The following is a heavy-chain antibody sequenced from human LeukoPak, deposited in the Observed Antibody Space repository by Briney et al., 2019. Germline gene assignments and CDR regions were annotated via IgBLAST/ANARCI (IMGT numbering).Heavy chain of an antibody. CDR1: GFTFSSYG. Sequence: GGSLRLSCAASGFTFSSYGIHWVRQAPGKGLEWVAFIRYDGSNKYYTDSVKGRFTISRDNSKNTLYLQMNSLRAEDTAVYYCARVVVAHYYYYYYMDVCGKGTTVTISS. J-gene: IGHJ6*03. V-gene: IGHV3-30*02. D-gene: IGHD2-21*01. CDR3: ARVVVAHYYYYYYMDV. CDR2: IRYDGSNK.